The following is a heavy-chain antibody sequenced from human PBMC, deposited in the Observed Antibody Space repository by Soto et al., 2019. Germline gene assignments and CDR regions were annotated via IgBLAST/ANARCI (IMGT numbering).Heavy chain of an antibody. D-gene: IGHD6-13*01. V-gene: IGHV3-53*05. CDR3: AKDLHTSFSSSWYEIPPDY. CDR2: IYSGGST. J-gene: IGHJ4*02. Sequence: GGSLRLSCAASGFTVSSNYMSWVRQAPGKGLEWVSVIYSGGSTYYADSVKGRFTISRDNSKNTLYLQMNSLRAEDTAVYYCAKDLHTSFSSSWYEIPPDYWGQGTLVTVSS. CDR1: GFTVSSNY.